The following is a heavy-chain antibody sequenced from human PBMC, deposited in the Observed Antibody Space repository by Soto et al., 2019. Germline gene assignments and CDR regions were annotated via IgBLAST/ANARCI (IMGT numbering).Heavy chain of an antibody. CDR1: GFTFTSSA. J-gene: IGHJ4*02. CDR2: IVVGSGHT. CDR3: AADSRYCSGGNCEDY. V-gene: IGHV1-58*02. D-gene: IGHD2-15*01. Sequence: QMQLVQSGPEVKKPGTSVKVSCEASGFTFTSSAMQWVRQARGQRLEWIGWIVVGSGHTNYAQKFQERVTITRDMSKSTAYMELSSLRSEDTAVYYCAADSRYCSGGNCEDYWGQGTLVTVSS.